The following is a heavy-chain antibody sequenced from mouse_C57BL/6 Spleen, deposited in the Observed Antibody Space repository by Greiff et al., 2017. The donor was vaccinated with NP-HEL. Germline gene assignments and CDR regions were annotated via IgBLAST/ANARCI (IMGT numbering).Heavy chain of an antibody. CDR3: ARGGDEDY. CDR2: IYPGDGDT. J-gene: IGHJ2*01. CDR1: GYAFSSYW. D-gene: IGHD3-3*01. V-gene: IGHV1-80*01. Sequence: LQQSGASVKISCKASGYAFSSYWMNWVKQRPGKGLEWIGQIYPGDGDTNYNGKFKGKATLTADKSSSTAYMQLSSLTSEDSAVYFCARGGDEDYWGQGTTLTVSS.